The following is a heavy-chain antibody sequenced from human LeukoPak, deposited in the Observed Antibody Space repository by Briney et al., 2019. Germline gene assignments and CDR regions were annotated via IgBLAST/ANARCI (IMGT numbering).Heavy chain of an antibody. Sequence: GGSLRLSCAASGFTFSSYSMNWVRQAPGKGPEWVSYISSSGSTIYYADSVKGRFTISRDNAENSLYLQMSSLRAEDTAVYYCARDLVVRGVITTRPFDYWGQGTLVTVSS. J-gene: IGHJ4*02. CDR3: ARDLVVRGVITTRPFDY. D-gene: IGHD3-10*01. CDR1: GFTFSSYS. V-gene: IGHV3-48*04. CDR2: ISSSGSTI.